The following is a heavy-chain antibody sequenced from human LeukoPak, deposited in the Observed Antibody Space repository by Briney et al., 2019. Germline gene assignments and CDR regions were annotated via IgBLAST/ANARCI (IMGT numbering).Heavy chain of an antibody. D-gene: IGHD3-10*01. CDR1: GGTFSSYA. CDR3: ARDRWFGGYFDY. V-gene: IGHV1-69*13. Sequence: SVKVSCKASGGTFSSYAISWVRQAPGQGLEWMGGIIPIFGTANYAQKFQGRVTITADESTSTAYMELSSLRSEDTAVYYCARDRWFGGYFDYWGQGTLVTVSS. J-gene: IGHJ4*02. CDR2: IIPIFGTA.